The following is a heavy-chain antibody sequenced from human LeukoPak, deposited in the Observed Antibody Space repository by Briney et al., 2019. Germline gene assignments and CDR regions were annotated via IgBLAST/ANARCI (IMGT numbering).Heavy chain of an antibody. Sequence: GASVKVSCKASGGTFRNYAISWVRQAPGQGLEWMGWMNPNSGDTGSAQMFQGRVTMTRDTSISTAYMELSSLRSEDTAVYYCARVWGSYDGYMDVWGKGTTVIISS. V-gene: IGHV1-8*02. D-gene: IGHD3-16*01. CDR3: ARVWGSYDGYMDV. CDR2: MNPNSGDT. J-gene: IGHJ6*03. CDR1: GGTFRNYA.